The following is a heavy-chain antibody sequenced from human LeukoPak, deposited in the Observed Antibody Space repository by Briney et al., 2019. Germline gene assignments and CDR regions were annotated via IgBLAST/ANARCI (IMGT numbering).Heavy chain of an antibody. V-gene: IGHV3-74*01. CDR3: ARRGIYDSSGFDH. D-gene: IGHD3-22*01. J-gene: IGHJ5*02. Sequence: GGSLRLSCAASGFTFSSYWMHWVRQAPGKGLVCVSRIKSDGSSATYADSVKGRFTISRDNAKNTLYLQMNSLTAEDTAVYYCARRGIYDSSGFDHWGQGTLVTVSS. CDR2: IKSDGSSA. CDR1: GFTFSSYW.